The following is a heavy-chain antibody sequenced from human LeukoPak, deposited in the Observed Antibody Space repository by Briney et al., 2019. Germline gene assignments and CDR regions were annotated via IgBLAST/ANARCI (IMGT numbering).Heavy chain of an antibody. Sequence: GGSLRLSCAASGFTFSSYSMNWVRQAPGKGLEWVSYISSSSSTIYYADSVKGRFTISRDNAKNSLYLQMNSLRDEDTAVNYCARDPVNYYDSSGYYHSPDYWGQGTLVTVSS. D-gene: IGHD3-22*01. V-gene: IGHV3-48*02. CDR1: GFTFSSYS. CDR2: ISSSSSTI. J-gene: IGHJ4*02. CDR3: ARDPVNYYDSSGYYHSPDY.